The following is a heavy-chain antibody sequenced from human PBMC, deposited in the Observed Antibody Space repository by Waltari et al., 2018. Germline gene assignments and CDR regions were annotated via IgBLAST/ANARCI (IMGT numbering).Heavy chain of an antibody. D-gene: IGHD6-25*01. CDR2: IYYSGST. J-gene: IGHJ6*02. CDR3: ARTGYSSEPYYYYGMDV. V-gene: IGHV4-59*01. CDR1: GGSISSYY. Sequence: QVQLQESGPGLVKPSETLSLTCTVSGGSISSYYWSWIRPPPGKGLEWIGYIYYSGSTNYNPSLKSRVTISVDTSKNQFSLKLSSVTAADTAVYYCARTGYSSEPYYYYGMDVWGQGTTVTVSS.